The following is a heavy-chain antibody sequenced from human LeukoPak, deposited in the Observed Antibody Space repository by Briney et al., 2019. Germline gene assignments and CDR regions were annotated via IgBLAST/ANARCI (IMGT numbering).Heavy chain of an antibody. CDR1: GYSISSGYY. CDR3: ARVAATSGSLRFLEWLSSYYFDY. Sequence: SETLSLTCTVSGYSISSGYYWGWIRQPPGKGLERIGSIYHSGSTYYNPSLKSRVTISVDTSKNQFSLKLSSVTAADTAVYYCARVAATSGSLRFLEWLSSYYFDYWGQGTLVTVSS. V-gene: IGHV4-38-2*02. CDR2: IYHSGST. J-gene: IGHJ4*02. D-gene: IGHD3-3*01.